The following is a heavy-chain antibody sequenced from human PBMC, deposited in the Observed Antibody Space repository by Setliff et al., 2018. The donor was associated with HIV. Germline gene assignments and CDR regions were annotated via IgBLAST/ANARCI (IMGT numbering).Heavy chain of an antibody. D-gene: IGHD3-22*01. V-gene: IGHV4-39*01. Sequence: SETLSLTCTVSDDSFSTSDYWWAWVRQPPGKGLEWIGSIYHDGRTYYSPSLRSRVTISVDTSKNRFSLKLSSVTATDTAVYYCARQLASGFWAFDIWGQGTMVTVSS. J-gene: IGHJ3*02. CDR3: ARQLASGFWAFDI. CDR1: DDSFSTSDYW. CDR2: IYHDGRT.